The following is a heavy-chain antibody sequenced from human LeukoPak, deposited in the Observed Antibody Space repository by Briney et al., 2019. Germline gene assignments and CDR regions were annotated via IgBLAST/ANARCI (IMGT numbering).Heavy chain of an antibody. D-gene: IGHD3-10*01. CDR3: ARDWGITMVRGVIRSFDP. J-gene: IGHJ5*02. CDR1: GVSFSGYY. CDR2: IYYSGST. Sequence: PSETLSLTCAVYGVSFSGYYWSWIRQPPGKGLEWIGSIYYSGSTYYNPSLKSRVTISVDTSKNQFSLKLSSVTAADTAVYYCARDWGITMVRGVIRSFDPWGQGTLVTVSS. V-gene: IGHV4-34*01.